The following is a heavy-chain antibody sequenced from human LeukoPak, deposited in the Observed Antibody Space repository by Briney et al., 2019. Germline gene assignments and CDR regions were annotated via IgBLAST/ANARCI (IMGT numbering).Heavy chain of an antibody. D-gene: IGHD6-13*01. CDR2: ISAYNGNT. CDR1: GCTFTSYG. Sequence: ASVKVSCKASGCTFTSYGISWVRQAPGQGLEWMGWISAYNGNTNYAQKLQGRVTMTTDTSTSTAYMELRSLRSDDTAVYYCARMIGIAAAGTLGWFDPWGQGTLVTVSS. V-gene: IGHV1-18*01. J-gene: IGHJ5*02. CDR3: ARMIGIAAAGTLGWFDP.